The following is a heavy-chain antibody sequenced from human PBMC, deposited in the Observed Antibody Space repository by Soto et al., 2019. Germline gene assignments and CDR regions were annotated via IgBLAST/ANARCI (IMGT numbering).Heavy chain of an antibody. D-gene: IGHD6-6*01. CDR1: GFTFSSYA. V-gene: IGHV3-23*01. CDR2: ISGSGGST. J-gene: IGHJ6*03. Sequence: GSLRLSCAASGFTFSSYAMSWVRQAPGKGLEWVSAISGSGGSTYYADSVKGRFTISRDNSKDTLYLQMNSLRAEDTAVYYCAKDLSRGASSSLKGGNQPEPYYYYYMDVWGKGTTVTV. CDR3: AKDLSRGASSSLKGGNQPEPYYYYYMDV.